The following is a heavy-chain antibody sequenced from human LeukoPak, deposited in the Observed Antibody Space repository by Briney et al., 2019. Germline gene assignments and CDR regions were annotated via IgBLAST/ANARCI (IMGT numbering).Heavy chain of an antibody. J-gene: IGHJ3*02. V-gene: IGHV3-21*01. Sequence: PGGSLRLSCAASGFTFSSYSMNWVRQAPGKGLEWVSSISSSSSYIYYADSVKGRFTISRDNAKNSLYLQMNSLRAEDTAVYYCAREDYEDTVTSRDHAFDIWGQGTMVTVSS. CDR2: ISSSSSYI. CDR3: AREDYEDTVTSRDHAFDI. D-gene: IGHD4-17*01. CDR1: GFTFSSYS.